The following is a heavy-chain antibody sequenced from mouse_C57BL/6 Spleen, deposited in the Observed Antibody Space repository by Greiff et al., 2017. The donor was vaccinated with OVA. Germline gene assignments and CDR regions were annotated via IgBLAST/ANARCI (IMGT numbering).Heavy chain of an antibody. CDR2: IDPSDSYT. CDR1: GYTFTSYW. J-gene: IGHJ4*01. CDR3: ARDYYGSSYEAMDY. D-gene: IGHD1-1*01. Sequence: QVQLQQPGAELVMPGASVKLSCKASGYTFTSYWMHWVKQRPGQGLEWIGEIDPSDSYTNYNQKFKGKSTLTVDKSSSTAYMQLSSLTSEDSAVYYCARDYYGSSYEAMDYWGQGTSVTVSS. V-gene: IGHV1-69*01.